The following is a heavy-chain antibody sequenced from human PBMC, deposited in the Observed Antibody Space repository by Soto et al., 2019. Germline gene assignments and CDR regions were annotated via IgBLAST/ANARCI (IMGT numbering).Heavy chain of an antibody. V-gene: IGHV3-33*01. D-gene: IGHD3-10*01. CDR2: IWYDGSNK. Sequence: QVQLVESGGGVVQPGRSLRLSCAASGFTFSSYGMHWVRQAPGKGLEWVAVIWYDGSNKYYADSVKGRFTISRDNSKNTLYLQMNSLRAEDTAVYYCARGIRMVRVWDCFDPWGQGTLVTVSS. J-gene: IGHJ5*02. CDR1: GFTFSSYG. CDR3: ARGIRMVRVWDCFDP.